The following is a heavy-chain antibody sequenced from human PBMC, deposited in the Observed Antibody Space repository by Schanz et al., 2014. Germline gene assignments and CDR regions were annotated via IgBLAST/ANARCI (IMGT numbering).Heavy chain of an antibody. CDR1: GYTFISDD. Sequence: QVQLVQSGAEVKKPGASVKVSCKASGYTFISDDINWVRQATGRGLEWMGWMNPSSGNTGYARKFQGRVTMTRDTSISTAYMELSGLRSEDTAVYYCATTPQVENDPLTGYLAFDSWGLGTLVTVSS. D-gene: IGHD3-9*01. CDR3: ATTPQVENDPLTGYLAFDS. V-gene: IGHV1-8*01. J-gene: IGHJ4*02. CDR2: MNPSSGNT.